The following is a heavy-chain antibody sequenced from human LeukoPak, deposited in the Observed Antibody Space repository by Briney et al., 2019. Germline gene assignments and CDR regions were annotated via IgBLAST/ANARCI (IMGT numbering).Heavy chain of an antibody. V-gene: IGHV3-66*01. J-gene: IGHJ5*02. CDR2: IYSGGST. CDR3: ARDWYFDRSGYYYSTP. CDR1: GFPVSSNY. Sequence: GSLRLSCAASGFPVSSNYMSWVRPAPGKGLEWVSVIYSGGSTYYVDSVKGRFTISRDISKNTLYLQMNSLRAEDTAVYYCARDWYFDRSGYYYSTPWGQGTLVTVSS. D-gene: IGHD3-22*01.